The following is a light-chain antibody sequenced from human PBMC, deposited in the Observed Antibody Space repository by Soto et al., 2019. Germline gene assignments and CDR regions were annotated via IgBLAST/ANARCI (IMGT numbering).Light chain of an antibody. CDR2: SAS. CDR1: QGISNY. J-gene: IGKJ4*01. Sequence: DIQMTQSPSSLSASVGERVTITCRASQGISNYLAWYQQKPGKVPKLLIYSASALQSGVPSRFSGSGSGTYFTLTLSSLQPEDVATYYCQKYNSAPLTFGGGTKVEIK. V-gene: IGKV1-27*01. CDR3: QKYNSAPLT.